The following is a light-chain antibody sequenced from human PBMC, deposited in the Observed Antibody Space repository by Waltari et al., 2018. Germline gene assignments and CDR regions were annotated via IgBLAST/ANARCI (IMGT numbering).Light chain of an antibody. V-gene: IGLV2-14*03. J-gene: IGLJ3*02. CDR3: SSYTTRSTLV. Sequence: QSALTQPASVSGSPGQSITISCTGTSSDLGAYNFVAWYQQHPGKAPKLIIYEVTKGPSGVSNRFSGSKSGNTASLTISGLQAEDEADYYCSSYTTRSTLVFGGGTKVTVL. CDR2: EVT. CDR1: SSDLGAYNF.